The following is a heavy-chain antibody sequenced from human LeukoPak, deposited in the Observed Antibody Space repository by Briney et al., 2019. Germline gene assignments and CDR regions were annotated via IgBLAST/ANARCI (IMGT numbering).Heavy chain of an antibody. CDR1: GFTFNNYN. J-gene: IGHJ4*02. Sequence: PGGSLRLSCATSGFTFNNYNMNWVRQAPGRALEWVSSITSSGTYIFYADSVKGRFTISRDNAKNSLYLQMNSLGPEDTAVYYCARGVLINWSGKGGFDYWGQGTLVTVSS. CDR2: ITSSGTYI. V-gene: IGHV3-21*04. CDR3: ARGVLINWSGKGGFDY. D-gene: IGHD3-10*01.